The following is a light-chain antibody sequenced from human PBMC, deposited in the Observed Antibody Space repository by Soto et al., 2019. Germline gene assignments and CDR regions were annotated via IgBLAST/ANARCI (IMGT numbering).Light chain of an antibody. CDR3: LLSYSGALNVV. V-gene: IGLV7-46*01. Sequence: QAVVTQEPSLTVSPGGKVTLTCGSSTGAVTSGHYPYWFQQKPGQAPRTLIYDTSNKHSWTPARFSGSLLGGKAALTLSGAQPEDEAEYYCLLSYSGALNVVFGGGTKLTVL. CDR1: TGAVTSGHY. CDR2: DTS. J-gene: IGLJ2*01.